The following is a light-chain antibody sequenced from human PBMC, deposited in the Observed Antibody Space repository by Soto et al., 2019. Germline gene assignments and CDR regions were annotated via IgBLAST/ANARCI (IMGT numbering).Light chain of an antibody. V-gene: IGKV1-6*01. CDR1: QGIKND. J-gene: IGKJ1*01. Sequence: VQMTHSPSSLSASVVYRVTITFLASQGIKNDLGWYQQKPGKAPKLLIYAASSLQSGVPSRFSGSGSGTDFSLTISSLQPDDFATYYCLQDYSYPLTFGQGTKVDIK. CDR3: LQDYSYPLT. CDR2: AAS.